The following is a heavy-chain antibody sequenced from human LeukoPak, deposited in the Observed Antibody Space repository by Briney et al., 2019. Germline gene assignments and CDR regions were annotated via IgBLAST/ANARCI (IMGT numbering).Heavy chain of an antibody. D-gene: IGHD1-7*01. Sequence: GGSLRLSCAASGFTFSASAMNWVRQAPAKGLEWVSSISSSSSYIYYADSVKGRFTISRDNVKNSLYLQMNSLRAEDTAVYYCARDQQELPFYYYYYGMDVWGQGTTVTVSS. J-gene: IGHJ6*02. V-gene: IGHV3-21*01. CDR3: ARDQQELPFYYYYYGMDV. CDR1: GFTFSASA. CDR2: ISSSSSYI.